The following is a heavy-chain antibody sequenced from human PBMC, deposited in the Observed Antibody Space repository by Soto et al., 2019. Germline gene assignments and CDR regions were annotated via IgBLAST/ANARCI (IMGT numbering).Heavy chain of an antibody. CDR1: GGSISSGGYY. CDR2: IYYSGST. D-gene: IGHD1-26*01. J-gene: IGHJ4*02. V-gene: IGHV4-31*03. Sequence: QVQLQESGPGLVKPSQTLSLTCTVSGGSISSGGYYWSWIRQHPGKGLEWIGYIYYSGSTYYTPSLKSRVTISVDTSKNQFSLKLSSVTAADTAVYYCARAYGIVGATTGVDYWGQGTLVTVSS. CDR3: ARAYGIVGATTGVDY.